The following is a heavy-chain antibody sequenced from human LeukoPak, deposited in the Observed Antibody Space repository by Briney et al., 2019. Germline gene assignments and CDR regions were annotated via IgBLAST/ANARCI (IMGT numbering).Heavy chain of an antibody. CDR1: GFTFSSYA. J-gene: IGHJ4*02. CDR2: ISGSGGST. CDR3: AKDCCEGELVFGY. Sequence: GGSLTLSCAASGFTFSSYAMSWVRQAPGKGLEWVSAISGSGGSTYYADSVKGRFTISRDNSKNTLYLQMNSLRAEDTAVYYCAKDCCEGELVFGYWGQGTLVTVSS. D-gene: IGHD1-26*01. V-gene: IGHV3-23*01.